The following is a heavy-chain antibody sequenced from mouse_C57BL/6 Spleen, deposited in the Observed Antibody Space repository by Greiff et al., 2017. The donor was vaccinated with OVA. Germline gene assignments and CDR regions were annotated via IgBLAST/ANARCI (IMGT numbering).Heavy chain of an antibody. CDR2: IHPNSGST. D-gene: IGHD1-1*01. J-gene: IGHJ2*01. V-gene: IGHV1-64*01. CDR1: GYTFTSYW. CDR3: ARPYYYGSSYEDY. Sequence: QVQLQQPGAELVKPGASVKLSCKASGYTFTSYWMHWVKQRPGQGLAWIGMIHPNSGSTNYNEKFKSKATLTVDKSSSTAYMQLSSLTSEDSAVYYCARPYYYGSSYEDYWGQGTTLTVSS.